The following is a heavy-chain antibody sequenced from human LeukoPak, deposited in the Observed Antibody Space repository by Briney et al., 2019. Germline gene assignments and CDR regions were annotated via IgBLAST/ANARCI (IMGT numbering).Heavy chain of an antibody. CDR1: GFTFSSYA. V-gene: IGHV3-23*01. CDR3: ANAGRYFDWSTWFDP. Sequence: PGGSLRLSCAASGFTFSSYAMSWGRQAPGKGLEWVSAISGSGGITYYADSVKGRFTISRDNSKNTSYVQMNSLRAEETAVYYCANAGRYFDWSTWFDPWGQGTLVTVSS. CDR2: ISGSGGIT. J-gene: IGHJ5*02. D-gene: IGHD3-9*01.